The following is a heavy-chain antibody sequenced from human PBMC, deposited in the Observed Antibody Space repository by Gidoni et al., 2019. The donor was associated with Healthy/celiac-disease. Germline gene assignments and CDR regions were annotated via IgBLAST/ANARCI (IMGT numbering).Heavy chain of an antibody. CDR1: AFTFITSS. D-gene: IGHD6-19*01. CDR2: IISSSSYI. V-gene: IGHV3-21*01. CDR3: ARDFRPKKAPAVAVRGPGYFDY. J-gene: IGHJ4*02. Sequence: EVQLVESGGGLVKPGGSLRLSCAASAFTFITSSMNWGPQAPGKGLEWVSSIISSSSYIYYADSVKGRFTISRDNAKTSLYLQMNSLRAEDTAVYYCARDFRPKKAPAVAVRGPGYFDYWGQGTLVTVAS.